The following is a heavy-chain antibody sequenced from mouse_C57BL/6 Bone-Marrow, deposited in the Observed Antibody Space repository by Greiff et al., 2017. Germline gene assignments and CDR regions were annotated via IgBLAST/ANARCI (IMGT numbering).Heavy chain of an antibody. CDR2: IYPSDSET. Sequence: QVQLQQPGAELVRPGSSVKLSCKASGYTFTSYWMDWVKQRPGQGLEWIGNIYPSDSETHYNQKFKGKATLTVDKSSSTAYMQLSSLTSEDAAVYYCASGWLLWPFGDWGQGTTLTVA. CDR1: GYTFTSYW. V-gene: IGHV1-61*01. J-gene: IGHJ2*01. CDR3: ASGWLLWPFGD. D-gene: IGHD1-1*02.